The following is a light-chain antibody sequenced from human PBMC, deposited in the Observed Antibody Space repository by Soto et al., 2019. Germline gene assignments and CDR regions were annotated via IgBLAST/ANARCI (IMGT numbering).Light chain of an antibody. CDR1: QSINNW. V-gene: IGKV1-5*01. J-gene: IGKJ2*01. CDR3: QQYNSYSYT. Sequence: DIQMTQSPSTLSASVGDRVTFTCRASQSINNWLAWYQQKPGKAPKLLIYDASTLESGVPSRFSGSKSGTKFTLTISNLQPDDFATYYCQQYNSYSYTVGQGTNLEIK. CDR2: DAS.